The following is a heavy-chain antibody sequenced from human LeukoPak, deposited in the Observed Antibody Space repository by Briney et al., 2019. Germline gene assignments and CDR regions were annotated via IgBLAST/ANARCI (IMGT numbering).Heavy chain of an antibody. CDR3: AREDGSSWNWNNNWFDP. V-gene: IGHV3-33*01. CDR1: GFTFSSYG. CDR2: IWYDGSNK. D-gene: IGHD6-13*01. Sequence: PGRSLRLSCAASGFTFSSYGMHWVRQAPGKGLEWVAVIWYDGSNKYYADSVKGRFTISRDNSKNTLYLQMNSLRAEDTAVYYCAREDGSSWNWNNNWFDPWGQGTLVTVSS. J-gene: IGHJ5*02.